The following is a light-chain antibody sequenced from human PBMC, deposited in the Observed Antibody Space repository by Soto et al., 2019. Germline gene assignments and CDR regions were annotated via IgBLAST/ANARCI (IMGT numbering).Light chain of an antibody. Sequence: AIQLTQSPSSLSASVGDRVTITCRASQGISSALAWYQQKPGRAPRLLISVASSLESGVPSRFSGSGSGTDFTLTISSLQPADFATYYCHQFNGYPLTFGGGTKVEIK. J-gene: IGKJ4*01. V-gene: IGKV1-13*02. CDR2: VAS. CDR3: HQFNGYPLT. CDR1: QGISSA.